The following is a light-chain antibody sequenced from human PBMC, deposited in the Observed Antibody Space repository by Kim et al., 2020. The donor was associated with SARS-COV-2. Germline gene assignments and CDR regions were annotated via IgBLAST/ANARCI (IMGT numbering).Light chain of an antibody. J-gene: IGKJ4*01. CDR2: DAS. Sequence: SASVGDRVTITCQASQDISNYLNWYQQKPGKAPKLLIYDASNLETGVPSRFSGSGSGTDFTFTISSLQPEDIATYYGQQYDNLPTFGGGTKVDIK. CDR3: QQYDNLPT. CDR1: QDISNY. V-gene: IGKV1-33*01.